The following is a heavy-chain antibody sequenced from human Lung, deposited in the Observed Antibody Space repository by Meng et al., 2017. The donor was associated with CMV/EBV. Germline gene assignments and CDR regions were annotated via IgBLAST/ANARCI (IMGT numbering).Heavy chain of an antibody. V-gene: IGHV6-1*01. D-gene: IGHD6-6*01. CDR1: GDSASSNSAA. CDR3: AREEHERRAEYSSSRRGNYGMDF. Sequence: SETLSLTCAIPGDSASSNSAAWNWIRQSPSRGLEWLGRTYYRSKWYNDHALSEKSRIIINADTSNNQFSLPLNSLTPEDTAVYYCAREEHERRAEYSSSRRGNYGMDFWGQGTTVTVSS. CDR2: TYYRSKWYN. J-gene: IGHJ6*02.